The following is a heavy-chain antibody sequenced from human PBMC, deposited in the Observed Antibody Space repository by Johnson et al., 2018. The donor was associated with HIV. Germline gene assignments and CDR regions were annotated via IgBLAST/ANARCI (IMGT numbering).Heavy chain of an antibody. Sequence: QVKLVESGGGLVQPGGSLRLSCAASGYTFSSFPMHWVRQAPGKGLEWVAFIRYDGSNKYYADSVKGRFTISRDNSKNTLYLQMNSLRAEDTAVYYCAKAAYSSGWRNDAFDIWGPGTMVTVSS. CDR3: AKAAYSSGWRNDAFDI. J-gene: IGHJ3*02. CDR2: IRYDGSNK. V-gene: IGHV3-30*02. D-gene: IGHD6-19*01. CDR1: GYTFSSFP.